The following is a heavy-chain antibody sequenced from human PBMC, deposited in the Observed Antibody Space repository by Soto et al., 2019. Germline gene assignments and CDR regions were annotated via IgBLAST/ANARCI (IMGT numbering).Heavy chain of an antibody. D-gene: IGHD3-10*01. J-gene: IGHJ6*03. CDR3: ASARFGEFPSDYMDV. CDR1: GFTFSSYD. CDR2: IGTAGDT. Sequence: EVQLVESGGGLVQPGGSLRLSCAASGFTFSSYDMHWVRQATGKGLEWVSAIGTAGDTYYPGSVKGRFTISRENAKNSLYLQMNSLRAGDTAVYYCASARFGEFPSDYMDVWGKGTTVTVSS. V-gene: IGHV3-13*01.